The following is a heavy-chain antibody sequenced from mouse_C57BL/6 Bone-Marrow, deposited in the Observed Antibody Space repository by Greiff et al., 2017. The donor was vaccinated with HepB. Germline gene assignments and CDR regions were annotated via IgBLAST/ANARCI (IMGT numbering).Heavy chain of an antibody. Sequence: EVQGVESGGDLVKPGGSLKLSCAASGFTFSSYGMSWVRQTPDKRLEWVATISSGGSYTYYPDSVKGRFTISRDNAKNTLYLQMSSLKSEDTAIYYCALPYYYAMDYWGQGTSVTVSS. CDR3: ALPYYYAMDY. J-gene: IGHJ4*01. V-gene: IGHV5-6*01. CDR1: GFTFSSYG. CDR2: ISSGGSYT.